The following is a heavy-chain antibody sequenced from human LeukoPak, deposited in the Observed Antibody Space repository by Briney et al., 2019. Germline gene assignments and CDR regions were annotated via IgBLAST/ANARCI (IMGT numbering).Heavy chain of an antibody. J-gene: IGHJ4*02. CDR1: GFTFGDYT. Sequence: GGSLRLSCTASGFTFGDYTMHWVRQAPGKGLEWVGFIRSKAYGGTTEYAASLRGRFTISRDDSKSVAYLQMSSLKTEDTAVYYCSRDPGGTYSAYHLLDYWGQGTPVTVSS. CDR3: SRDPGGTYSAYHLLDY. D-gene: IGHD5-12*01. V-gene: IGHV3-49*04. CDR2: IRSKAYGGTT.